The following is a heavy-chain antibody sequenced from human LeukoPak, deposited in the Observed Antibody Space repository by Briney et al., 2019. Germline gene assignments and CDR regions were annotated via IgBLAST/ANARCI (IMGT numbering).Heavy chain of an antibody. CDR1: GYTFTGYY. CDR3: ATDPDCSSTSCYTGY. CDR2: INPNSGGT. D-gene: IGHD2-2*02. J-gene: IGHJ4*02. Sequence: ASVKVSCKASGYTFTGYYMHWVRQAPGQGLEWMGWINPNSGGTNYAQKFQGRVTMTRDTSISTAYMELSRLRSDDTAVYYCATDPDCSSTSCYTGYWGQGTLVTVSS. V-gene: IGHV1-2*02.